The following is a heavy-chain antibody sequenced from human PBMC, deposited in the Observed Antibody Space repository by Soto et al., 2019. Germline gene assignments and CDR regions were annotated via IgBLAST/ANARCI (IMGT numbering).Heavy chain of an antibody. V-gene: IGHV6-1*01. CDR3: VRSRVFIAVAGMANYYYYYGMDV. D-gene: IGHD6-19*01. CDR2: TYYRSKWYN. Sequence: QVQLQQSGPGLLKPSQTLSLTCAISGDSVSSDSAAWNWIRQSPSRGLEWLGRTYYRSKWYNEYVPSVKSRITINPDTSKNQLSLQLNSVTPEDTAVYYCVRSRVFIAVAGMANYYYYYGMDVWGQGTTVTVSS. CDR1: GDSVSSDSAA. J-gene: IGHJ6*02.